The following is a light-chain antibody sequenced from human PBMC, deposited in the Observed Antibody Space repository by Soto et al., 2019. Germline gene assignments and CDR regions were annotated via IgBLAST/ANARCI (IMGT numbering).Light chain of an antibody. CDR3: ESYDSSLSGPV. Sequence: QSVLTQPPSVSGAPGQRVTISCTGSSSNIGAGYDVHWYQQLPGTAPKLLIYGNSNRPSGVSDRFSGYKSGTSASLAITGLQAEDEADYYCESYDSSLSGPVFGGGTKLTVL. V-gene: IGLV1-40*01. CDR1: SSNIGAGYD. J-gene: IGLJ2*01. CDR2: GNS.